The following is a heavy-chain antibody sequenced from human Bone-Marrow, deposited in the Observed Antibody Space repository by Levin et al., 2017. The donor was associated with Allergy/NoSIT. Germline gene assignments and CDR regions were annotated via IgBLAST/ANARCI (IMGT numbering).Heavy chain of an antibody. CDR1: GFTFSSYW. V-gene: IGHV3-7*01. CDR2: IKPDGSRQ. D-gene: IGHD4-23*01. J-gene: IGHJ4*02. Sequence: ASVKVSCAGSGFTFSSYWMTWVRQAPGKGLDWVANIKPDGSRQNYVDSVKGRFTISRDNSKNSVSLQMSNLRADDTAVYYCARDWNGGGWSNDYWGQGTLVTVSS. CDR3: ARDWNGGGWSNDY.